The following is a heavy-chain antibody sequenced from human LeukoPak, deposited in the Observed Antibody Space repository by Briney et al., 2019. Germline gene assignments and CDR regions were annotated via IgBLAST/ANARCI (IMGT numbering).Heavy chain of an antibody. Sequence: PGGSLRLSCTVSGFTVSSNYMSWVRQAPGKGLEWVSVITKDGTTYYADSVKGRFTISRDNSKNTVYLQMNSLRAEDTAVYYCARLATDGLYFDYWGQGTLVTVSS. D-gene: IGHD2-15*01. CDR1: GFTVSSNY. CDR3: ARLATDGLYFDY. V-gene: IGHV3-53*01. J-gene: IGHJ4*02. CDR2: ITKDGTT.